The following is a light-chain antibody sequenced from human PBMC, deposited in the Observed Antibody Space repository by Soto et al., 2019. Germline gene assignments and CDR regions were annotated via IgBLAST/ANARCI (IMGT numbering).Light chain of an antibody. CDR1: QSVSSSY. V-gene: IGKV3-20*01. CDR2: GAS. Sequence: EIVLTQSPGTLSLSPGERATLSCRASQSVSSSYLAWYQQKPGQAPRLLIYGASGRATGIPDRFSVSGSGTDFTLTISRMEPEDFAVYYCQQYPGYTFGQGTKLEIK. J-gene: IGKJ2*01. CDR3: QQYPGYT.